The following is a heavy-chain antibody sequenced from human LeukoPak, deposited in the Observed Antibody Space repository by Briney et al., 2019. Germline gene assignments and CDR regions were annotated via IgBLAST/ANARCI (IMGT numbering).Heavy chain of an antibody. CDR3: ARVDAIVATTPDY. Sequence: ASVKVSCKASGYTFTGYYMHWVRQAPGQGLEWMGWLNPNSGGTNYAQKFQDRVTMTRDTSISTAYMELSRLRSDDTAVYYCARVDAIVATTPDYWGQGTLVTVSS. CDR2: LNPNSGGT. J-gene: IGHJ4*02. V-gene: IGHV1-2*02. D-gene: IGHD5-12*01. CDR1: GYTFTGYY.